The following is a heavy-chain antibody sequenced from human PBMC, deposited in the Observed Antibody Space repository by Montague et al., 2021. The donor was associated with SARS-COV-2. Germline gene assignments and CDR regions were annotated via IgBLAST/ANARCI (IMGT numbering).Heavy chain of an antibody. CDR3: ARFSGIAVRRPFDY. V-gene: IGHV4-4*02. Sequence: SETLSLTCAVSGGSISTSNWCNWVRQPPGKGLEWIGQIYHNGTSNYNPSLKSRVTISVDKSKNQFYLRLSSVTAADTAVYYCARFSGIAVRRPFDYWGQGPLDTVSS. CDR1: GGSISTSNW. D-gene: IGHD6-6*01. J-gene: IGHJ4*02. CDR2: IYHNGTS.